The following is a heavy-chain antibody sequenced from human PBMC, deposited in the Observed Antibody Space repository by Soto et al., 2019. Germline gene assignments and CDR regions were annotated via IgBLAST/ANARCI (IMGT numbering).Heavy chain of an antibody. CDR3: ARMWELRYYGMDV. CDR2: ISAYNGNT. J-gene: IGHJ6*02. CDR1: GYTFTSYG. D-gene: IGHD1-26*01. Sequence: GVSVQVSCKASGYTFTSYGISWLRQAPAQGLEWMGWISAYNGNTNYAQKLQGRVTMTTDTSTSTAYMELRSLRSNDTAVYYCARMWELRYYGMDVWGQGTTVTVSS. V-gene: IGHV1-18*01.